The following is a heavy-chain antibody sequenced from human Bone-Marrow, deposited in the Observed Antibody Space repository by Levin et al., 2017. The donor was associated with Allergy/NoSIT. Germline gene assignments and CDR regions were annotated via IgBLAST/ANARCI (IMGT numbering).Heavy chain of an antibody. Sequence: QTLSLTCTASGFTFGDYAMSWFRQAPGKGLEWVGFIRSKAYGGTTEYAASVKGRFTISRDDSKSIAYLQMNSLKTEDTAVYYCTRDWGGSNYSSGWYDYWGQGTLVTVSS. V-gene: IGHV3-49*03. D-gene: IGHD6-19*01. CDR2: IRSKAYGGTT. J-gene: IGHJ4*02. CDR1: GFTFGDYA. CDR3: TRDWGGSNYSSGWYDY.